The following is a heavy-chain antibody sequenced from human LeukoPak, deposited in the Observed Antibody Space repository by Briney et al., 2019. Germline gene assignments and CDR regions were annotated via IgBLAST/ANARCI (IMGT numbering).Heavy chain of an antibody. CDR1: GGTFSSYA. Sequence: ASVKVSCKASGGTFSSYAISWVRQAPGQGLEWMGWISAYNGNTNYAQKLQGRVTTTTDTSTSTAYMELRSLRSDDTAVYYCARMVDTAMVTGPYYFDYWGQGTLVTVSS. CDR2: ISAYNGNT. D-gene: IGHD5-18*01. J-gene: IGHJ4*02. V-gene: IGHV1-18*01. CDR3: ARMVDTAMVTGPYYFDY.